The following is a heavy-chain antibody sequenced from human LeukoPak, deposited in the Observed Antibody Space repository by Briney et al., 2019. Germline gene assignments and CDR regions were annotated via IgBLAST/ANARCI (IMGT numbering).Heavy chain of an antibody. J-gene: IGHJ6*02. Sequence: ASVKVSCKASGYTFTNFGLSWVRQAPGQGLEWMGWINPNSGGTNYAQKFQGRVTMTRDTSISTAYMELSRLRSDDTAVYYCARDKWDCSGGSCYSLYYGMDVWGQGTTVTVSS. CDR2: INPNSGGT. CDR1: GYTFTNFG. D-gene: IGHD2-15*01. CDR3: ARDKWDCSGGSCYSLYYGMDV. V-gene: IGHV1-2*02.